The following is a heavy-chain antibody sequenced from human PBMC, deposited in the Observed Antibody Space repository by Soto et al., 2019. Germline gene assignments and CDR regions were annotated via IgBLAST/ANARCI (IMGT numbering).Heavy chain of an antibody. CDR1: GFTFSSYG. D-gene: IGHD6-19*01. CDR2: ISYDGSNK. J-gene: IGHJ3*02. CDR3: AKDLRVYSSGWYSAFDI. V-gene: IGHV3-30*18. Sequence: GGSLRLSCAASGFTFSSYGMHWVRQALGKGLEWVAVISYDGSNKYYADSVKGRFTISRDNSKNTLYLQMNSLRAEDTAVYYCAKDLRVYSSGWYSAFDIWGQGTMVTVSS.